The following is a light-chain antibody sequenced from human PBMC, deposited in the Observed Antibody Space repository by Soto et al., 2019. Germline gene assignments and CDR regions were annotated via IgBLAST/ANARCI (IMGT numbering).Light chain of an antibody. J-gene: IGLJ3*02. Sequence: QSVLTQPPSASGTPGQRVTISCSGSRSNIGGNTVNWYQQYPGAAPKLPIFSDNQRPSGVPDRFSGSKSGTSASLAISGLQSEDEADYHCAAWDDSLKGLVFGGGTKLTVL. V-gene: IGLV1-44*01. CDR3: AAWDDSLKGLV. CDR1: RSNIGGNT. CDR2: SDN.